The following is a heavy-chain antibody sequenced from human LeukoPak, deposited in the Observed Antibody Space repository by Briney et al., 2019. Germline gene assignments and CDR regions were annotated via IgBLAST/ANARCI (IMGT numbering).Heavy chain of an antibody. V-gene: IGHV3-30*04. D-gene: IGHD6-13*01. J-gene: IGHJ6*03. Sequence: PGGSLRLSCAASGFTFSVYAMHWVRQAPGKGLEWVAIISYDGSNKYYADSVKGRFTISRDNSKNTLYLQMNSLRAEDTAVYYCAKDSVQQRVYYYVDVWGKGTTVTVSS. CDR3: AKDSVQQRVYYYVDV. CDR1: GFTFSVYA. CDR2: ISYDGSNK.